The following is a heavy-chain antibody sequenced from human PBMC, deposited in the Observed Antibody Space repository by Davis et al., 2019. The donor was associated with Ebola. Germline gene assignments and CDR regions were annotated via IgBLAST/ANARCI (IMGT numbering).Heavy chain of an antibody. CDR3: ARYCHYPDCSYFDC. D-gene: IGHD3-16*01. Sequence: GESLKISCAASGFTFSDYYMSWIRQAPGKGLEWVSYISSSGSTIYYADSVKGRFTISRDNAKNSLYLQMNSLRAEDTAVYYCARYCHYPDCSYFDCWGQGTMVAVSS. J-gene: IGHJ4*02. CDR2: ISSSGSTI. CDR1: GFTFSDYY. V-gene: IGHV3-11*01.